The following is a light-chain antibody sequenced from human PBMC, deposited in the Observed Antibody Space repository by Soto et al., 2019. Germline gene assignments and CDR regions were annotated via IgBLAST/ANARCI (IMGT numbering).Light chain of an antibody. CDR3: QQLNSYPLT. Sequence: DIQLTQSPSFLSAPVGDRVTITCRASQGISSYLAWYQQKPGTAPKLLIYAASTLQSGVPSRFSGSGSGTEFTLTISSLQPEDFATYYCQQLNSYPLTFGGGTKVEIK. J-gene: IGKJ4*01. CDR1: QGISSY. CDR2: AAS. V-gene: IGKV1-9*01.